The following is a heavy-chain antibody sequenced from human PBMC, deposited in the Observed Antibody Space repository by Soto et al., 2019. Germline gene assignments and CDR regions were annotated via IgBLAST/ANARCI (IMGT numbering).Heavy chain of an antibody. CDR2: IYYSGST. CDR1: GGSISSYY. Sequence: SETLSLTCTVSGGSISSYYWSWIRQPPGKGLEWIGYIYYSGSTNYNPSLKSRVTISVDTSKNQFSLKLSSVTAADTAVYYCATNLDYDSRGYYYFDYWGQGTLVTVS. J-gene: IGHJ4*02. D-gene: IGHD3-22*01. V-gene: IGHV4-59*01. CDR3: ATNLDYDSRGYYYFDY.